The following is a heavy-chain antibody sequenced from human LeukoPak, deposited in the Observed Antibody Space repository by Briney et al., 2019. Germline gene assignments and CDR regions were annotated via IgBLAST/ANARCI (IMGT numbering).Heavy chain of an antibody. CDR1: GFTFSRYS. Sequence: KPGGSLRLSCAASGFTFSRYSMNCVPHAPGKGLEWVLSINNSSSYIYYTDSVKGRFTIYRDHPKNSLYLQINLLSAEDTAVFFCASRSWGQGTLVAVSS. J-gene: IGHJ5*02. CDR3: ASRS. CDR2: INNSSSYI. V-gene: IGHV3-21*01.